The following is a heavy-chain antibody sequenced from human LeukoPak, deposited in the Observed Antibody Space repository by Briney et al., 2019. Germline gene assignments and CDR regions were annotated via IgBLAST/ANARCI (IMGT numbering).Heavy chain of an antibody. J-gene: IGHJ3*02. CDR2: IFPGDSDT. CDR3: ASDEYSGSSDAFDI. D-gene: IGHD1-26*01. CDR1: GYIFTNYW. V-gene: IGHV5-51*01. Sequence: GESLKISCKGSGYIFTNYWIGWVRQMPGKGLEWMGIIFPGDSDTRYSPSFQGQVTISADKSIRTAYLQWSSLKASDSAIYYCASDEYSGSSDAFDIWGQGTMVTVSS.